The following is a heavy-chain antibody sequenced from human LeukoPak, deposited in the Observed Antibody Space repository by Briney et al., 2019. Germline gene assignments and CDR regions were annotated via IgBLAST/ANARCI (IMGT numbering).Heavy chain of an antibody. CDR3: AKAPPGIAAAGKPTGYFQH. V-gene: IGHV3-74*01. D-gene: IGHD6-13*01. Sequence: GGSLRLSCAASGFTFSNYWMHWIRQVPGKGLVWVSHIKYDGSATNYADSVKGRFTISRDNAKNTLYLQMNSLRAEDTALYYCAKAPPGIAAAGKPTGYFQHWGQGTLVTVSS. CDR1: GFTFSNYW. CDR2: IKYDGSAT. J-gene: IGHJ1*01.